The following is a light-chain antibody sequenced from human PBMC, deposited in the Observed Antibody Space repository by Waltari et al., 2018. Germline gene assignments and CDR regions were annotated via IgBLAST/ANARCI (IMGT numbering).Light chain of an antibody. CDR3: QQNSNWPWT. V-gene: IGKV3D-15*01. CDR1: QSVSSS. CDR2: GAS. J-gene: IGKJ1*01. Sequence: EIVMTQSPATLSLSPGERATLSCRASQSVSSSLAWYQQKPGQAPRLLIHGASSRATGIPDRFSGSGSGTEFTLTISSLEPEDVAVYYCQQNSNWPWTFGQGTKVEIK.